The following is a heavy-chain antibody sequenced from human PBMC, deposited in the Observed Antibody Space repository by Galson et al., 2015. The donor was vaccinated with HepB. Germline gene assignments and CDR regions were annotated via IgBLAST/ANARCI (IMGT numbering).Heavy chain of an antibody. CDR3: ARGGAYFYGMDV. V-gene: IGHV1-18*01. Sequence: SVKVSCKASGYTFTEYGISWVRQAPGQGLEWMGWISAYNGDTNSEQKFRGRLSMTTDTSAATAYMELRNLRSDDTAVYYCARGGAYFYGMDVWGQGTTVTVSS. CDR1: GYTFTEYG. D-gene: IGHD3-10*01. J-gene: IGHJ6*02. CDR2: ISAYNGDT.